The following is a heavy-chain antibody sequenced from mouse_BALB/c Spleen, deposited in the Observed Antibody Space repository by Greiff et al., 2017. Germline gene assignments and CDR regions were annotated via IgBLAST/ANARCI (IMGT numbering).Heavy chain of an antibody. V-gene: IGHV1-4*02. J-gene: IGHJ4*01. CDR2: INPSSGYT. CDR1: GYTFTSYT. CDR3: ARAPYRYDFYAMDY. D-gene: IGHD2-14*01. Sequence: VQLQQSAAELARPGASVKMSCKASGYTFTSYTMHWVKQRPGQGLEWIGYINPSSGYTEYNQKFKDKTTLTADKSSSTAYMQLSSLTSEDSAVYYCARAPYRYDFYAMDYWGQGTSVTVSS.